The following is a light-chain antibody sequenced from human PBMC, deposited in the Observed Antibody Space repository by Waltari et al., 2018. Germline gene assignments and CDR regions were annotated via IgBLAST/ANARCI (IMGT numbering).Light chain of an antibody. CDR3: QQYYSTPWT. J-gene: IGKJ1*01. Sequence: DTQMTQSPSSLSASVGDRVTTTCRASQGISNSLAWYQQKPVKAPKLLLYAASRLESGVPSRFSGSGSGTDYTLTISSLQPEDFATYYCQQYYSTPWTFGQGTKVEIK. CDR2: AAS. V-gene: IGKV1-NL1*01. CDR1: QGISNS.